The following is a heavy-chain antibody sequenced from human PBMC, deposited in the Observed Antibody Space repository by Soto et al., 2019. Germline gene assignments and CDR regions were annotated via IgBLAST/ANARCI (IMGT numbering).Heavy chain of an antibody. D-gene: IGHD2-15*01. J-gene: IGHJ4*02. CDR2: IKSKTDGGTT. CDR3: TTVEDIVVVVAATGWAGDY. V-gene: IGHV3-15*01. Sequence: EVQLVESGGGLVKPGGSLRLSCAASGFTFSNAWMSWVRQAPGKGLEWVGRIKSKTDGGTTDYAAPVKGRFTISRDDSKNTLYLQMNSLKTEDTAVYYCTTVEDIVVVVAATGWAGDYWGQGTLVTVSS. CDR1: GFTFSNAW.